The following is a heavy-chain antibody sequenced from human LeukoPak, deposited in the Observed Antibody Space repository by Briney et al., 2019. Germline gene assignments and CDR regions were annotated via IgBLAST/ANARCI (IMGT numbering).Heavy chain of an antibody. CDR1: GYTFSSYG. D-gene: IGHD3-22*01. CDR3: ARIGHYYDSSGYPGAFDI. V-gene: IGHV1-18*04. CDR2: ISLYNGNI. J-gene: IGHJ3*02. Sequence: ASVKVSCKASGYTFSSYGISWVRQAPGQGLEWMGWISLYNGNINYAEKVQGRVIMTTDTSTSTAYMDLMSLRSDDTAVYYCARIGHYYDSSGYPGAFDIWGQGTMVTVSS.